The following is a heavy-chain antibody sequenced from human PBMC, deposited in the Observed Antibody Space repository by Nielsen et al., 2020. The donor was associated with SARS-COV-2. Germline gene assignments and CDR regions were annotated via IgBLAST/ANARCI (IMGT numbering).Heavy chain of an antibody. D-gene: IGHD3-22*01. J-gene: IGHJ5*02. CDR2: ISGSGGST. CDR3: AKDERVFYYDSSGYYEVGWFDP. V-gene: IGHV3-23*01. CDR1: GFTFSSYA. Sequence: GGSLRLSCAASGFTFSSYAMSWVRQAPGKGLEWVSAISGSGGSTYYADSVKGRFTISRDNSKNTLYLQMNSLRAEDTAVYYCAKDERVFYYDSSGYYEVGWFDPWGQGTLVTVSS.